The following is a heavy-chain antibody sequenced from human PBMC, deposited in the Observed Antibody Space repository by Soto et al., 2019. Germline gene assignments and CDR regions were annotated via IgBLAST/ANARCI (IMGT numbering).Heavy chain of an antibody. J-gene: IGHJ5*02. Sequence: QVQLVQSGAEVKKPGSSVKVSCKASGGTFSSYAISWVRQAPGQGLEWMGGIIPIFGTANYAQKFQGRVTITADESTSTAYMELSSLGSEDTAVYYCARDTCSGGSCFLNWFDPWGQGTLVTVSS. CDR2: IIPIFGTA. V-gene: IGHV1-69*01. CDR3: ARDTCSGGSCFLNWFDP. CDR1: GGTFSSYA. D-gene: IGHD2-15*01.